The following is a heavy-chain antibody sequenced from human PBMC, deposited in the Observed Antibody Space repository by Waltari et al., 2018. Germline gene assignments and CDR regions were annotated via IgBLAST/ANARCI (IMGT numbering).Heavy chain of an antibody. Sequence: QVQLVQSGAEVKKPGASVKVSCRASGYTFSDNYIHWVRQAPGQGLEWIGWINPKSGVTNYAQTFEGRVTMTRDTSINTVYMEMRRLKSDDTAVYYCARMYDNGEEGGWLDPWGQGTLVTVSS. CDR3: ARMYDNGEEGGWLDP. V-gene: IGHV1-2*02. CDR2: INPKSGVT. J-gene: IGHJ5*02. CDR1: GYTFSDNY. D-gene: IGHD2-8*01.